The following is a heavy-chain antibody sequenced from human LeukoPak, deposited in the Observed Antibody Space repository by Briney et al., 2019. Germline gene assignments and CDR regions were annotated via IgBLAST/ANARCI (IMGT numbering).Heavy chain of an antibody. Sequence: GGSLRLSCAASGFIFDDYGMSWVRQAPGKGLEWVSGINWNGGSTGYADSVKGRFTISRDNAKNSLYLQMNSLRAEDTALYYCARTWDCSGGSCYPGIAVAAFDYWGQGTLVTVSS. J-gene: IGHJ4*02. CDR1: GFIFDDYG. D-gene: IGHD2-15*01. V-gene: IGHV3-20*04. CDR3: ARTWDCSGGSCYPGIAVAAFDY. CDR2: INWNGGST.